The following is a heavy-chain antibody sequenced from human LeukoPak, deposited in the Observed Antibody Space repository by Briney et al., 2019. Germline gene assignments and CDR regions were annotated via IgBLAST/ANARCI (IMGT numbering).Heavy chain of an antibody. V-gene: IGHV3-20*04. D-gene: IGHD3-10*01. J-gene: IGHJ6*03. CDR1: GFTFDDYG. CDR2: INWNGGST. Sequence: PGGSLRLSCAASGFTFDDYGMSWVRQAPGKGLEWVSGINWNGGSTGYADSVKGRFTISRDNAKNSLYLQMNSLRAEDTALYYCVRDHYYGSGSYILTYYYYYYMDVWGKGTTVTVSS. CDR3: VRDHYYGSGSYILTYYYYYYMDV.